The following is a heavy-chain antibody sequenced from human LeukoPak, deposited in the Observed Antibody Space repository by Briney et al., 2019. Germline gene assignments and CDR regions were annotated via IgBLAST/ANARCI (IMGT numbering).Heavy chain of an antibody. D-gene: IGHD2-2*01. CDR3: ARVVPDAFDY. CDR1: GGSFSGYY. V-gene: IGHV4-34*01. CDR2: INHSGST. Sequence: SETLSLTCAVYGGSFSGYYWSWIRQPPGKGLEWIGEINHSGSTNYNPSLKSRVTISVDTSKNQFSLKLSSVTAADTAVYYCARVVPDAFDYWGQGTLVTVSS. J-gene: IGHJ4*02.